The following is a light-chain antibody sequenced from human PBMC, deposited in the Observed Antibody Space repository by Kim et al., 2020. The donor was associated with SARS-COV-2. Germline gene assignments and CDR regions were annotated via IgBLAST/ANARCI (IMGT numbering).Light chain of an antibody. CDR3: QQNYSNPLT. CDR2: AAS. J-gene: IGKJ4*01. V-gene: IGKV1-39*01. CDR1: QSISSY. Sequence: DIQMTQSPSSLSASVGDRVTITCRASQSISSYLNWYQQKPGKAPKLLIYAASSLQSGVPSRFSGSGSGTDFTLTISSLQPEDFATYYCQQNYSNPLTFGGGTKVDIK.